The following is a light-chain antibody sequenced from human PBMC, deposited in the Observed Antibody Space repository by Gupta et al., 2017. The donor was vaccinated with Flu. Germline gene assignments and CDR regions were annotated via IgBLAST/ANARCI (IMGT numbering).Light chain of an antibody. CDR3: QQYNSYSFT. V-gene: IGKV1-5*03. CDR1: QSISSW. Sequence: DIQMTQSPSTLSASVGDRVTITCRASQSISSWLAWYQQKPGKAPKLLIYKASSLESGVPSRFSGSGSGTEVTLTISSLQPDDFATYYCQQYNSYSFTFGPGTKVDIK. J-gene: IGKJ3*01. CDR2: KAS.